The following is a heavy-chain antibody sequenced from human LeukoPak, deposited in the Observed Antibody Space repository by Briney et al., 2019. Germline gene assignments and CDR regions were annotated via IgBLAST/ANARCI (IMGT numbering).Heavy chain of an antibody. CDR2: ISGSGGST. Sequence: TGGSLRLSCAASGFTFSSYAMSWVRQAPGKGLEWVSAISGSGGSTYYADSVKGRFTISRDNSKNTLYLRMNSLRAEDTAVYYCAKDLTYGSSGQSDYWGQGTLVTVSS. D-gene: IGHD6-19*01. CDR3: AKDLTYGSSGQSDY. V-gene: IGHV3-23*01. CDR1: GFTFSSYA. J-gene: IGHJ4*02.